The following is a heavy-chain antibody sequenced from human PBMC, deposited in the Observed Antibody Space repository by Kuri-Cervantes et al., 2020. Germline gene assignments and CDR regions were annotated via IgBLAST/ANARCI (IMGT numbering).Heavy chain of an antibody. CDR1: GFTFSSYG. J-gene: IGHJ4*02. D-gene: IGHD5-18*01. V-gene: IGHV3-30*18. CDR3: AKEGSTLWLQHYFDY. CDR2: ISYDGSNK. Sequence: GGSLRLSCAASGFTFSSYGMHWVRQAPGKGLEWVAVISYDGSNKYYADSVKGRFTISRDNSKNTLYLQMNSLRAEDTVVYYCAKEGSTLWLQHYFDYWGQGTLVTVSS.